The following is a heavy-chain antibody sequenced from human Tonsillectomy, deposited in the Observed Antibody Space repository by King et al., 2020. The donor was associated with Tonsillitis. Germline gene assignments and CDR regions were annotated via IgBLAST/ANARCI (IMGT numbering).Heavy chain of an antibody. CDR3: ARTVGATTVTTGGLGLHWFDP. CDR2: IIPIFGTT. J-gene: IGHJ5*02. Sequence: VQLVQSGAEVKKPGSSVKVSCKASGGLFISYAFSWVRQAPGQGLEWMGGIIPIFGTTNYAQRFQGRLTITADKSTSTAYMELSSLRSGDTAVYYCARTVGATTVTTGGLGLHWFDPWGQGTLVSVSS. CDR1: GGLFISYA. V-gene: IGHV1-69*06. D-gene: IGHD4-17*01.